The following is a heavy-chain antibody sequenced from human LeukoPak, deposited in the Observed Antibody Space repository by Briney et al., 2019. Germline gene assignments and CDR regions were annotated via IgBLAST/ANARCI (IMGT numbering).Heavy chain of an antibody. CDR2: ISSSGSTI. V-gene: IGHV3-48*03. CDR1: GFTFSNYE. CDR3: ARGAYYYFF. J-gene: IGHJ4*02. Sequence: PGRSLRLSCAASGFTFSNYEMNWVRQAPGKGLEWVSYISSSGSTIYYADSVKGRFTISRDNARNSLYLQMNSLRAEDTAVYYCARGAYYYFFWGQGTLVTVSS. D-gene: IGHD3-10*01.